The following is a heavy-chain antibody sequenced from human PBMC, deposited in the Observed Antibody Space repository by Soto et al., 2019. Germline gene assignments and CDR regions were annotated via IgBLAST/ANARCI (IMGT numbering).Heavy chain of an antibody. CDR2: INHSGST. D-gene: IGHD4-17*01. Sequence: SETLSLTCAVYGGSFSGYYWSWIRQPPGKGLEWIGEINHSGSTNYNPSLKSRVTISVDTSKNQFSLKLSSVTAADTAVYYCARFQKLRWYNWFDPWGQGTLVTVSS. CDR3: ARFQKLRWYNWFDP. J-gene: IGHJ5*02. V-gene: IGHV4-34*01. CDR1: GGSFSGYY.